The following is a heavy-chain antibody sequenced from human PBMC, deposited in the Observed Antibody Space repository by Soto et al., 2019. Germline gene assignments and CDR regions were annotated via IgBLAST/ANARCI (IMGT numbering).Heavy chain of an antibody. D-gene: IGHD4-17*01. Sequence: SETLSLTCAVYGGSFSGYYWSWIRQPPGKGLEWIGEINHSGSTNYNPSLKSRVTISVDTSKNQFSLKLSSVTAADTAVYYCARRLPTVTIDYWGQGTLVTVSS. J-gene: IGHJ4*02. CDR2: INHSGST. CDR3: ARRLPTVTIDY. V-gene: IGHV4-34*01. CDR1: GGSFSGYY.